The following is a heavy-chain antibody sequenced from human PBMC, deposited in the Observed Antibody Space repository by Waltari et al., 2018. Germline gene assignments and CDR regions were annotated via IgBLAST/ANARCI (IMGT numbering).Heavy chain of an antibody. J-gene: IGHJ4*02. D-gene: IGHD5-12*01. Sequence: QVQLVQSGAEVKKPGASVKVSCKVSGYTLTELSMHWVRQAPGKGLEWMGGFDPEDGETIYAQKFQGRVTVTEDTSTDTAYMELSSLRSEDTAVYYCATPVEGATTIFDYWGQGTLVTVSS. CDR1: GYTLTELS. CDR3: ATPVEGATTIFDY. CDR2: FDPEDGET. V-gene: IGHV1-24*01.